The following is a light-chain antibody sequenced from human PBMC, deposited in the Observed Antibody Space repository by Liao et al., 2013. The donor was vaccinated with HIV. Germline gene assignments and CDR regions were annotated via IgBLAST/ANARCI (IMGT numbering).Light chain of an antibody. J-gene: IGLJ3*02. Sequence: SYDLTQPPSVSVSPGQTATITCSGDTLGDKYISWYHQKAGQSPIVVIYQDKKRPSGIPERFSGSNSGNTATLIISGTQPMDEADYYCQAWDTFNLVFGGGTKLTVL. CDR1: TLGDKY. CDR3: QAWDTFNLV. V-gene: IGLV3-1*01. CDR2: QDK.